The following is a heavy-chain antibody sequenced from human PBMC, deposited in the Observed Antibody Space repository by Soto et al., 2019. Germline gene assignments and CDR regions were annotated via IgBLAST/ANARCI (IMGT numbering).Heavy chain of an antibody. V-gene: IGHV1-18*01. CDR3: ARDRNYYGSGSYYRTRTDNWFDP. CDR1: GYTFTSYG. J-gene: IGHJ5*02. Sequence: VASLKVSCKSSGYTFTSYGISWVRQAPGQGLEWMGWISAYNGNTNYAQKLQGRVTMTTDTSTSTAYMELRSLRSDDTAVYYCARDRNYYGSGSYYRTRTDNWFDPWGQGTLVTVSS. D-gene: IGHD3-10*01. CDR2: ISAYNGNT.